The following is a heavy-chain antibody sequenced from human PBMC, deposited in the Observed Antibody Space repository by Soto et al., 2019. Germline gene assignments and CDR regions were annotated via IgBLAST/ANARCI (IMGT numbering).Heavy chain of an antibody. Sequence: ASVKVCCKASGGTFSIYAISWVRQAPGQGLEWMGGIIPIFGTANYAQKFQGRVTITADESTSTAYMELSSLRSEDTAVYYCAREGIAAADPHFDYWGQGTLVTVSS. CDR3: AREGIAAADPHFDY. V-gene: IGHV1-69*13. J-gene: IGHJ4*02. D-gene: IGHD6-13*01. CDR1: GGTFSIYA. CDR2: IIPIFGTA.